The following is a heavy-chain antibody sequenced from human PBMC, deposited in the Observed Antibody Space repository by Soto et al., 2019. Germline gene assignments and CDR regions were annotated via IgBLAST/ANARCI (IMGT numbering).Heavy chain of an antibody. CDR3: SRSRYSRYDSLAY. CDR1: SGSIDNVYW. J-gene: IGHJ4*02. Sequence: PSETLSLTCAVSSGSIDNVYWWSWVRQSPGKGLEWIGETSHDGVTNYNPSLEGRVTISIDKSKNQFYLDLNSVTAADTAVYYFSRSRYSRYDSLAYSAQGTLVIVSS. CDR2: TSHDGVT. D-gene: IGHD5-12*01. V-gene: IGHV4-4*02.